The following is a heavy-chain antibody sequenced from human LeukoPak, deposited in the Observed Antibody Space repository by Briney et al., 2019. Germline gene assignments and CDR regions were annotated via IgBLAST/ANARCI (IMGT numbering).Heavy chain of an antibody. CDR2: INPKSRDT. CDR3: ARDSSSSYGYEGINWFDP. V-gene: IGHV1-2*02. Sequence: ASVKVSCKASGYTFTDYFMNWVRQAPGQGLEWMGWINPKSRDTNYAQKFQGRVTMTRDTSISTAYMELSRLRSDDTAVYYCARDSSSSYGYEGINWFDPWGQGTLVTVSS. CDR1: GYTFTDYF. D-gene: IGHD6-13*01. J-gene: IGHJ5*02.